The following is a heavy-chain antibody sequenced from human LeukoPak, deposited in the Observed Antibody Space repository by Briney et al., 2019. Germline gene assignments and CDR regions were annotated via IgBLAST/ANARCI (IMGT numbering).Heavy chain of an antibody. CDR3: ARGHDYGDYFFDY. Sequence: GGSLRLSCAASGFTFSSYAMSWVRQAPGKGLEWVSAISGSGGSTYYADSVKGRFTISRDNSKNTLYLQMNSLRAEDTAVYYCARGHDYGDYFFDYWGQGTLVTVSS. V-gene: IGHV3-23*01. CDR2: ISGSGGST. CDR1: GFTFSSYA. D-gene: IGHD4-17*01. J-gene: IGHJ4*02.